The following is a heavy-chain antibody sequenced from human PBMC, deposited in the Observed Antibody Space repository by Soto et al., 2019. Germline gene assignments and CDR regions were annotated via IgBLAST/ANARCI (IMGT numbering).Heavy chain of an antibody. CDR2: IVVGSGNT. V-gene: IGHV1-58*01. Sequence: EASVKVSCKASGFTFTSSAVQWVRQARGQGLEWIGWIVVGSGNTNYAQKFQGRVTITGDESTSTAYMELSSLRSEDTAVYYCARDLGVLDYWGQGTLVTVSS. J-gene: IGHJ4*02. CDR1: GFTFTSSA. CDR3: ARDLGVLDY. D-gene: IGHD2-8*01.